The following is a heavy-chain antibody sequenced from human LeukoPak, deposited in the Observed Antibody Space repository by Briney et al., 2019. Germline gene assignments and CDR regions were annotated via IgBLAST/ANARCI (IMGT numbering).Heavy chain of an antibody. CDR1: GFPFSNYA. Sequence: GGSLRLSCAASGFPFSNYAMSWVRQAPGKGLEWVSALSESGGGTYYAGSVKGRFTISRDNSKNTLYLQMNSLRAADTAVYYCTKGKDDYWGQGTLVTVSS. J-gene: IGHJ4*02. V-gene: IGHV3-23*01. CDR2: LSESGGGT. CDR3: TKGKDDY.